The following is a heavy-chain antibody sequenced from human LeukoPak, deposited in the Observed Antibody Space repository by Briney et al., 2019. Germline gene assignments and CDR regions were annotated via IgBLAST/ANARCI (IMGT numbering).Heavy chain of an antibody. Sequence: GGSLRLSCAASGFTFSSYWMHWVRQAPGKGLVWVSRINSDGSGTTYADSVKGRFTISRDNAKNTLYLQMNSLRAEDTAVYYCARENRLGSSYAFDIWGQGTMVTVSS. CDR1: GFTFSSYW. CDR2: INSDGSGT. V-gene: IGHV3-74*01. CDR3: ARENRLGSSYAFDI. J-gene: IGHJ3*02. D-gene: IGHD1-14*01.